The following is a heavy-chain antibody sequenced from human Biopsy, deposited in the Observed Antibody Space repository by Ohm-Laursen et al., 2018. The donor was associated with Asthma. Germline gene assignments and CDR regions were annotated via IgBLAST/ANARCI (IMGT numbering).Heavy chain of an antibody. CDR1: GYTFINYA. CDR2: INAGNGNT. V-gene: IGHV1-3*01. D-gene: IGHD3-9*01. J-gene: IGHJ3*02. Sequence: GPSETVSCKASGYTFINYAIHWVRQAPGQRLEWMGWINAGNGNTKYSQKVQGRVTITRDTSASTAYMDLSSLRSEDTAVYYCERTYYDFLTGQVNDAFDIWGQGTMVTVSS. CDR3: ERTYYDFLTGQVNDAFDI.